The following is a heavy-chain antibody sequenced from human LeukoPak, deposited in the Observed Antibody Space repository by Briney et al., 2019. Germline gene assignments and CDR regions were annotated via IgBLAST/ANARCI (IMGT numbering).Heavy chain of an antibody. CDR2: MNPNSGDA. CDR1: GYTFTYYD. J-gene: IGHJ4*02. D-gene: IGHD5-12*01. V-gene: IGHV1-8*01. CDR3: ARGGGYSGYDRAVD. Sequence: ASVKVSCKASGYTFTYYDINWVRQAPGQGLEWMGWMNPNSGDAGYAQKFQGRVTMTRNTSISTAYMELSSLTSEDTAVYYCARGGGYSGYDRAVDWGQGTLVTVSS.